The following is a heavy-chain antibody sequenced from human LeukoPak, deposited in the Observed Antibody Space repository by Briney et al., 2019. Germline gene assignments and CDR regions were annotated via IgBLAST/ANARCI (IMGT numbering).Heavy chain of an antibody. J-gene: IGHJ5*02. V-gene: IGHV4-31*03. Sequence: SETLSLTCTVSGGSISSGGSYWSWIRQHPGKGLEWIGYIYYSGSTYYNPSLKSRVTISVDTSKNQFSLKLSSVTAADTAVYYCARTKGNFHPFDPWGQGTLVTVSS. CDR1: GGSISSGGSY. CDR2: IYYSGST. CDR3: ARTKGNFHPFDP.